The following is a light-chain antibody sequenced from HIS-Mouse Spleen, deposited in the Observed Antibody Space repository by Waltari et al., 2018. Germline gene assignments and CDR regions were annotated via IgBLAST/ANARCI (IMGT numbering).Light chain of an antibody. J-gene: IGKJ2*01. Sequence: DIVMTQSPDSLAVSLGERATINCKASQSVLYSSNNKNYLAGYKQKPGQPPELLIYWAYTRESGVPDRFSGSGSGTDFTLDISSLQAEDVAVYYCQQYYSTPYTFGQGTKLGIK. V-gene: IGKV4-1*01. CDR2: WAY. CDR1: QSVLYSSNNKNY. CDR3: QQYYSTPYT.